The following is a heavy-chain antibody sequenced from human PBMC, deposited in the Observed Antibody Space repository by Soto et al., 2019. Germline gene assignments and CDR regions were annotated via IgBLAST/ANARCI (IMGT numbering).Heavy chain of an antibody. D-gene: IGHD3-22*01. CDR1: GFTFSSYG. J-gene: IGHJ4*02. CDR2: IWYDGSNK. V-gene: IGHV3-33*01. Sequence: QVQLVESGGGVVQPGRSLRLSCAASGFTFSSYGMHWVRQAPGKGLEWVAVIWYDGSNKYYADSVKGRFTISRDNSKNTLYLQMNSLRAEDTAVYYCASDRANYYDSSGLIDYWGQGTLVTVSS. CDR3: ASDRANYYDSSGLIDY.